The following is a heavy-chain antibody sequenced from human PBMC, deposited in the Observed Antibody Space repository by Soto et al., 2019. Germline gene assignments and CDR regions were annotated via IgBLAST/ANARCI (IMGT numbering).Heavy chain of an antibody. CDR3: AKDRDGAAAGPTKFYGMDV. CDR1: GLTFSSYA. V-gene: IGHV3-23*01. D-gene: IGHD6-13*01. J-gene: IGHJ6*02. Sequence: EVQLLESGGGLVQPGGSLRPSCAASGLTFSSYAMSWVRQAPGKGLEWVSVISGSGDSTYYADSVRGRFTISRDNSKNTLYLQMNSLRAEDTAVYYCAKDRDGAAAGPTKFYGMDVWGQGTTVTVSS. CDR2: ISGSGDST.